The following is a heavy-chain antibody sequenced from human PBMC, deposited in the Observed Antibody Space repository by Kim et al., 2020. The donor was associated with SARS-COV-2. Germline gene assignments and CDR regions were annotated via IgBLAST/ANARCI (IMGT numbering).Heavy chain of an antibody. D-gene: IGHD2-21*02. CDR1: GFTFSSYA. CDR2: ICCDGSSK. Sequence: GGSLRLSCAASGFTFSSYAMRWVRQAPGKGLEWVSAICCDGSSKYYADSVKGRFTISRDNSKNTLYLQMNSLKAADTAIYYCAKGVVTAIVQTLGQG. V-gene: IGHV3-23*05. CDR3: AKGVVTAIVQT. J-gene: IGHJ5*02.